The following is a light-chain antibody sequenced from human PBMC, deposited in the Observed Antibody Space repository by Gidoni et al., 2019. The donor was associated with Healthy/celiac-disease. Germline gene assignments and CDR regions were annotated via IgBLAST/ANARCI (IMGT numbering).Light chain of an antibody. CDR1: QSVSSY. V-gene: IGKV3-11*01. J-gene: IGKJ4*01. Sequence: EIVLTQSPATLSLSPGERATLSCRASQSVSSYLAWYQQKPGQAPRLLLYDASNRATGIPAWFSGSGSGPDFTLPISSLEPEDFAVYYCPPRSNWLTFGGGTKVEIK. CDR3: PPRSNWLT. CDR2: DAS.